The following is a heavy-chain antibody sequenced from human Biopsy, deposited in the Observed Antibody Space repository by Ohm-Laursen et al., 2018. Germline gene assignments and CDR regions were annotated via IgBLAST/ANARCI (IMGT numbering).Heavy chain of an antibody. CDR3: VLASFDY. V-gene: IGHV1-2*02. J-gene: IGHJ4*02. Sequence: ASVKVSCKASAYSFGDHRIHWVRQAPGQGLEWMGWIDPKSGGTNYAQKFQGRVTMTRDTSISTTYMELRRLTSDDTAVYYCVLASFDYWGQGTLVTVPS. CDR1: AYSFGDHR. CDR2: IDPKSGGT.